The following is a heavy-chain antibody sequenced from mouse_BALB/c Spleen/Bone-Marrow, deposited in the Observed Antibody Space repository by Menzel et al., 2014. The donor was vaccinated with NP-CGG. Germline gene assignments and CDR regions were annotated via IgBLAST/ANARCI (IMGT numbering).Heavy chain of an antibody. V-gene: IGHV14-3*02. CDR3: ASYYYGYYFDY. J-gene: IGHJ2*01. CDR1: GFNIKDTY. D-gene: IGHD1-1*01. Sequence: EVQLQQSGAELVKPGASVRLSCTASGFNIKDTYIHWVKQRPEQVLEWIGRIDPANGNTKYDPKFQGKATITADTSSNTACLQLSSLTSEDTAVYYCASYYYGYYFDYWGQGTTLTVSS. CDR2: IDPANGNT.